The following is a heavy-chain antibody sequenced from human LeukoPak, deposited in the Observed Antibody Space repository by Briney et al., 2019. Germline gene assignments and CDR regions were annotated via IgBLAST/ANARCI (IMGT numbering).Heavy chain of an antibody. CDR2: IGPAGDT. CDR3: AREAVTTARAFDI. CDR1: GFTLSSYD. V-gene: IGHV3-13*01. Sequence: GGSLRLSCAASGFTLSSYDMHWVRQGAGKGLEWVSTIGPAGDTYYPDSVKGRFTISRENAKNSLYLQMNSLRAEDTAVYYCAREAVTTARAFDIWGQGTMVTVSS. D-gene: IGHD4-17*01. J-gene: IGHJ3*02.